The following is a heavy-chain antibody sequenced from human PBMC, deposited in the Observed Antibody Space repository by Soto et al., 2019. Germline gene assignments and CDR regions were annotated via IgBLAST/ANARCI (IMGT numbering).Heavy chain of an antibody. J-gene: IGHJ4*02. CDR3: AKAVYYDSSGYSDY. V-gene: IGHV3-23*01. CDR1: GFTFSSYA. Sequence: PGGSLRLSCAASGFTFSSYAMSWVRQAPGKGLEWVSAISGSGGSTYYADSVKGRFTISRDNSKNTLYLQMNSLRAEDTAVYYCAKAVYYDSSGYSDYWGQGTLVTVSS. CDR2: ISGSGGST. D-gene: IGHD3-22*01.